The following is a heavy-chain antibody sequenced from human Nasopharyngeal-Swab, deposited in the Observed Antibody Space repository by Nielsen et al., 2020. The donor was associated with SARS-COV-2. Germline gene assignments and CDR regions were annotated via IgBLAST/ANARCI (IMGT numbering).Heavy chain of an antibody. V-gene: IGHV3-11*06. CDR3: ARGHYGLDV. J-gene: IGHJ6*02. CDR2: ISPSSSDT. CDR1: GFTFSDHC. Sequence: GESLKISCAASGFTFSDHCMTWIRQAPGKGLEWVLYISPSSSDTNYADSVKGRFTISRDNAKNSLYLQMNSLRAEDTAVYYCARGHYGLDVWGQGTTVTVSS.